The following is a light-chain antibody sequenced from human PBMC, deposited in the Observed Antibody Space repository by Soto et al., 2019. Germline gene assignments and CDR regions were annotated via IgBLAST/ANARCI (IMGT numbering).Light chain of an antibody. CDR1: QSVLYSSNNKNY. CDR3: QQYNTYSRT. CDR2: WAS. V-gene: IGKV4-1*01. J-gene: IGKJ1*01. Sequence: DIVMTQSPDSLAVSLGERATINCKSSQSVLYSSNNKNYLAWYQQKPGQPPKLLIYWASTREFGVPDRFSGSGSGTDFTLTISSLQAEDVAVYYCQQYNTYSRTFGQGTKVEIK.